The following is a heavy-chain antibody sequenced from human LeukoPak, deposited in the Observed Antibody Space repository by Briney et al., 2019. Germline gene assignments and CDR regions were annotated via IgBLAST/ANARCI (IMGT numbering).Heavy chain of an antibody. V-gene: IGHV1-2*02. CDR1: GYTLTVYY. D-gene: IGHD3-10*01. CDR3: ARPDTIGRSGSFSS. J-gene: IGHJ4*02. Sequence: ASVKVSCKASGYTLTVYYMHWVRQAPGQGLEWMGCINPYSGGTNLAQNFQGRATLTRDTSLNTAYMEMTSLTTDDTAVYYCARPDTIGRSGSFSSWGQGTLVTVSS. CDR2: INPYSGGT.